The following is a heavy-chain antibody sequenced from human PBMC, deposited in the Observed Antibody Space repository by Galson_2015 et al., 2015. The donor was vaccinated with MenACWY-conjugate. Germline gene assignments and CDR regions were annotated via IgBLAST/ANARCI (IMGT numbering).Heavy chain of an antibody. D-gene: IGHD6-19*01. Sequence: SLRLSCAASGFTFSSYGMQWVRQAPGKGLDWVAVISYEGSIQHYGDSVKGRFTISRDNSKNTLYLQMNSLRVEDTAVYYCAKEAAQRASVAPDYWGQGTLVTVSS. CDR3: AKEAAQRASVAPDY. J-gene: IGHJ4*02. CDR1: GFTFSSYG. V-gene: IGHV3-30*18. CDR2: ISYEGSIQ.